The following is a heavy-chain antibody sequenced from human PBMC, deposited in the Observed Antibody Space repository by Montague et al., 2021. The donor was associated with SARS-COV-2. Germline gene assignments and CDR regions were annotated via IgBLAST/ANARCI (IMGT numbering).Heavy chain of an antibody. Sequence: SETLSLTCTVSGASMSGSYWGWVRQPPGKGPEWIGKINSSGSTHYNPSLKSRVTISVDTSKSQFSLRLTSVTAADTAVYYCVREARSSSYAMAYWGQGTLVTVSS. V-gene: IGHV4-59*01. CDR3: VREARSSSYAMAY. CDR1: GASMSGSY. J-gene: IGHJ4*02. D-gene: IGHD6-19*01. CDR2: INSSGST.